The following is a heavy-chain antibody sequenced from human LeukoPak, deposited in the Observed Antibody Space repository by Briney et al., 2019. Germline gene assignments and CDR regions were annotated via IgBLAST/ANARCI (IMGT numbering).Heavy chain of an antibody. J-gene: IGHJ4*02. V-gene: IGHV4-59*01. CDR1: GGSISSYY. CDR3: ARTVVVAATTNRGFDY. Sequence: SETLSLTCTVSGGSISSYYWSWIRQPPGRGLEWIGYIYYSGSTNYNPSLKSRVTISVDTSKNQFSLKLSPVTAADTALYYCARTVVVAATTNRGFDYWGRGTLVTVSS. CDR2: IYYSGST. D-gene: IGHD2-15*01.